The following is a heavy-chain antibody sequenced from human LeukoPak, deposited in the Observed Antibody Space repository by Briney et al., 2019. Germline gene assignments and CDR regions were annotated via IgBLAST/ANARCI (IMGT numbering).Heavy chain of an antibody. CDR2: ISSSSSTL. CDR3: ARDRATYGRAFDI. CDR1: GFTLSIDS. D-gene: IGHD3-10*01. J-gene: IGHJ3*02. V-gene: IGHV3-48*01. Sequence: GGSLRLSCAASGFTLSIDSMNGVREAPGRGVEWGSYISSSSSTLYYADSVKGRFTISRDNAKNSLYLQINSLTAEDTAVYYCARDRATYGRAFDIWGQGTMVTVSS.